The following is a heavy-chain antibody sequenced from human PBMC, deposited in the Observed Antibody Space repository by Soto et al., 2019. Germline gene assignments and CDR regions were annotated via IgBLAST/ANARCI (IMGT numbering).Heavy chain of an antibody. Sequence: EVQLLESGGGLVQPGGSLRLSCAASGFTFSSYAMSWVRQAPGKGLEWVSAISGSGGSTYYADSVKGRFTISRDNSKNTLYLQMNSLRAEDTAVYYCAKDTGWIRELDQRGPFDPWGQGTLVTVSS. CDR1: GFTFSSYA. J-gene: IGHJ5*02. CDR2: ISGSGGST. V-gene: IGHV3-23*01. CDR3: AKDTGWIRELDQRGPFDP. D-gene: IGHD1-1*01.